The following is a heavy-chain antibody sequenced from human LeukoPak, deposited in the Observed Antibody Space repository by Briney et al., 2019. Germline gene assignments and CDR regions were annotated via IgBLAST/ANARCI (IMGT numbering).Heavy chain of an antibody. Sequence: GGSLRLSCAASGFTFSSYSMNWVRQAPGKGLEWVSSISSSSSYIYYADSVKGRFTISRDNAKNSLYLQMNSLRVEDTAVYYCARGDPDYGNYAFDYWGQGTLVTVSS. CDR2: ISSSSSYI. CDR3: ARGDPDYGNYAFDY. CDR1: GFTFSSYS. V-gene: IGHV3-21*01. J-gene: IGHJ4*02. D-gene: IGHD4-17*01.